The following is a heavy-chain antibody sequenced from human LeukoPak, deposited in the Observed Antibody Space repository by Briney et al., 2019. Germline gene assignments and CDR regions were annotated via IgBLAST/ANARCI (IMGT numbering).Heavy chain of an antibody. J-gene: IGHJ4*02. CDR1: GYSFSSYR. V-gene: IGHV5-51*01. D-gene: IGHD6-19*01. CDR3: ARHIAVAGTVVYYFDY. CDR2: IYPGDSDA. Sequence: GESLKISCKGSGYSFSSYRIGWVRQMPGEGLEVMGIIYPGDSDARYSPSFQGQVTISADKSTSTAYLQWSSRKASDTAMYYCARHIAVAGTVVYYFDYWGQGTLVTVSS.